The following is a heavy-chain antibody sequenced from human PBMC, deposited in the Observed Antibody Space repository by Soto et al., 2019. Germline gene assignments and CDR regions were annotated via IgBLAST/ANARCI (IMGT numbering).Heavy chain of an antibody. CDR2: IYYSGNT. CDR1: GGSVTGASYY. V-gene: IGHV4-61*01. CDR3: ARDQGIAVAVFDY. J-gene: IGHJ4*02. D-gene: IGHD6-19*01. Sequence: QVQLQESGPGLVKPSETLSLTCTVSGGSVTGASYYWSWIRQPPGKGLEWIGYIYYSGNTNYNPPLKSRVTISVDTAKIQISLKLYSVTAADTAVYYCARDQGIAVAVFDYWGQVTLVTVSS.